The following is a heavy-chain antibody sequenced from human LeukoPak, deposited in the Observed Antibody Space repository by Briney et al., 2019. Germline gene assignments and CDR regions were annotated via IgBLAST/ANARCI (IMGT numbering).Heavy chain of an antibody. CDR1: GGSISSHY. CDR2: ISYSGST. CDR3: ARGRWLPNAFDI. Sequence: PSETLSLTCTVSGGSISSHYWSWIRQPPGKGLEWIGYISYSGSTKYNPSLQSRVTISVDTSRNQFSLKLSSVTAADTAVYFCARGRWLPNAFDIWGQGTMVTVFS. V-gene: IGHV4-59*11. J-gene: IGHJ3*02. D-gene: IGHD5-24*01.